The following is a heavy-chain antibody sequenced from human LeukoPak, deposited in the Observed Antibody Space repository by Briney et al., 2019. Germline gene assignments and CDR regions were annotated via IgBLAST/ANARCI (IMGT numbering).Heavy chain of an antibody. CDR1: GYSSTNYG. CDR2: IHIYRGNT. Sequence: ASVKVSFTASGYSSTNYGISWVRQAPGQGLEWMGWIHIYRGNTNYAQKFQGRVTMTTDTSTSTVYMEVRGLRSDDTAMYYCARDVGITVADSFDPWGQGTLVTVSS. D-gene: IGHD6-13*01. V-gene: IGHV1-18*01. CDR3: ARDVGITVADSFDP. J-gene: IGHJ5*02.